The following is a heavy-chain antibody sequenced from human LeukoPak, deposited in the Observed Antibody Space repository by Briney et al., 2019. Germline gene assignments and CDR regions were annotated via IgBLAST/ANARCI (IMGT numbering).Heavy chain of an antibody. J-gene: IGHJ6*03. Sequence: PGGSLRLSCAASGFTFSSYWMSWVRQAPGKGLEWVANIKQDGSEKYYVDSVKGRFTISRDNAKNSLYLQMNSLRAEDTAVYYCARALYSSSSDYYYYMDVWGKGTTVTVSS. CDR2: IKQDGSEK. CDR3: ARALYSSSSDYYYYMDV. V-gene: IGHV3-7*01. D-gene: IGHD6-6*01. CDR1: GFTFSSYW.